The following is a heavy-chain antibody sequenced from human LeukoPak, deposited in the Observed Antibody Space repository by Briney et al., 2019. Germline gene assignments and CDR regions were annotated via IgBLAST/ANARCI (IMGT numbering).Heavy chain of an antibody. CDR1: GFIFSSYA. D-gene: IGHD4-23*01. J-gene: IGHJ3*02. Sequence: GGSLRLSCAASGFIFSSYAMHWVRQAPGKGLEWVSSISSSSSYIYYADSVKGRFTISRDNAKNSLYLQMNSLRAEDTAVYYCARVRWAATTRDAFDIRGQGTMVTVSS. CDR3: ARVRWAATTRDAFDI. CDR2: ISSSSSYI. V-gene: IGHV3-21*01.